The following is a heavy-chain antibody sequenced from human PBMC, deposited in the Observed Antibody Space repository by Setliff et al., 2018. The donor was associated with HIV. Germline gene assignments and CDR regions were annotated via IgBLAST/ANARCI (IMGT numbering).Heavy chain of an antibody. V-gene: IGHV4-39*07. J-gene: IGHJ4*02. D-gene: IGHD3-22*01. CDR1: GGSIRVDNYF. CDR2: VTHSGST. Sequence: SETLSLTCTVSGGSIRVDNYFWGWIRQPPGKGLEWIGEVTHSGSTTYDPSLKSRLTISVDTSKNQFSLKLSSVTAADTAVFYCARLTTTYYYDSSAYYHPVWGQGTLVTVSS. CDR3: ARLTTTYYYDSSAYYHPV.